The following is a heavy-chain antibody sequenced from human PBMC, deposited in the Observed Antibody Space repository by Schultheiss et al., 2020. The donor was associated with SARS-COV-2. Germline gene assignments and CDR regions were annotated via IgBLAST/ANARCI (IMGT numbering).Heavy chain of an antibody. CDR2: IYYSGST. CDR3: ARGGIPTYFDY. D-gene: IGHD1-26*01. CDR1: GGSISSYY. V-gene: IGHV4-59*12. J-gene: IGHJ4*02. Sequence: SETLSLTCTVSGGSISSYYWSWIRQPPGKGLEWIGYIYYSGSTNYNPSLKSRVTMSVDTSKNQFSLKLSSVTAADTAVYYCARGGIPTYFDYWGQGTLVTVSS.